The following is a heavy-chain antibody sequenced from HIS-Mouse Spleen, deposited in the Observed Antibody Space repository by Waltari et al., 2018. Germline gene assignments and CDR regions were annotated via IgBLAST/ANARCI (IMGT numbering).Heavy chain of an antibody. CDR3: ARARGSSSCLY. CDR1: GYTFTGHY. CDR2: INPNSGGT. J-gene: IGHJ4*02. D-gene: IGHD6-13*01. V-gene: IGHV1-2*02. Sequence: QVQLVQSGAEVTKPGASVKVPCKASGYTFTGHYMPGGRQAPGQGLEWMGWINPNSGGTNYAQKFQGRVTMTRDTSISTAYMELSRLRSDDTAVYYCARARGSSSCLYWGQGTLVTVSS.